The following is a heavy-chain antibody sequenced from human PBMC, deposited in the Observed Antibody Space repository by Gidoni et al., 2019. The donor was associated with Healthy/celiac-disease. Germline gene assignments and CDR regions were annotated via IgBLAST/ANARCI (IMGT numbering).Heavy chain of an antibody. D-gene: IGHD2-21*01. J-gene: IGHJ6*02. CDR2: ISSSGSTI. CDR1: GFPFSSYE. V-gene: IGHV3-48*03. CDR3: ARGGVYCGGDCSGMDV. Sequence: EVQLEESGGGLVQPGGSLRLSCAASGFPFSSYEMNWVRQAPGKGLGWVSYISSSGSTIYYADSVKGRFTISRDNAKNSLYLQMNSLRAEDTAVYYCARGGVYCGGDCSGMDVWGQGTTVTVSS.